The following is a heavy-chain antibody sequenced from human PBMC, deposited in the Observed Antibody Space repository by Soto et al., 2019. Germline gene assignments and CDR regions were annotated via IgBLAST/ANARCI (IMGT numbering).Heavy chain of an antibody. CDR3: ARGPPPVIDWLYEYYFDY. D-gene: IGHD3-9*01. V-gene: IGHV3-33*01. CDR2: IWYDGSNK. J-gene: IGHJ4*02. CDR1: GFTFSSYG. Sequence: PGGSLRLSCAASGFTFSSYGMHWVRQAPGKGLEWVAVIWYDGSNKYYADSVKGRFTISRDNSKNTLYLQMNSLRAEDTAVYYCARGPPPVIDWLYEYYFDYWGQGTLVTVSS.